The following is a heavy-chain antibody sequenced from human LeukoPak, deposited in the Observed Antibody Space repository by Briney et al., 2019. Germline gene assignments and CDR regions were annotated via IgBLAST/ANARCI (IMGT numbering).Heavy chain of an antibody. CDR1: GFTFSDYY. CDR3: ARDPYGSASAWDY. CDR2: ISSSGSTI. V-gene: IGHV3-11*04. D-gene: IGHD1-26*01. Sequence: SLRLSCAASGFTFSDYYMSWIRQAPGKGLEWVSYISSSGSTIYYADSVKGRFTISRDNAKNSLYLQMNSLRAEDTAVYYCARDPYGSASAWDYWGQGTLVTVSS. J-gene: IGHJ4*02.